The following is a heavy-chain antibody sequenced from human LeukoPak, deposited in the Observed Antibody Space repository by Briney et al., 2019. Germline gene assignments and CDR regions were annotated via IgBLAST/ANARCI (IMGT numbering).Heavy chain of an antibody. J-gene: IGHJ4*02. CDR2: ISWDGGST. V-gene: IGHV3-43D*03. Sequence: RTGGSLRLSCAASGFTFSSYGMSWVRQAPGKGLEWVSLISWDGGSTYYADSVKGRFTISRDNSKNSLYLQMNSLRAEDTALYYCAKGTMTSFDYWGQGTLVTVSS. CDR3: AKGTMTSFDY. CDR1: GFTFSSYG.